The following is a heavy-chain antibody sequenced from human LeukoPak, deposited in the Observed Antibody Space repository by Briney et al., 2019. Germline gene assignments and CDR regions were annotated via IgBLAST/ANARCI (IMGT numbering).Heavy chain of an antibody. CDR3: ARLNYDFWSRFDP. D-gene: IGHD3-3*01. V-gene: IGHV1-69*04. J-gene: IGHJ5*02. Sequence: GSSVKVSCKASGGTFSSYAISWVRQAPGQGLEWMGRIIPILGIANYAQKFQGRVTITADESTSTAYMELSSLRSEDTAVYYCARLNYDFWSRFDPWGQGTLVTVSS. CDR2: IIPILGIA. CDR1: GGTFSSYA.